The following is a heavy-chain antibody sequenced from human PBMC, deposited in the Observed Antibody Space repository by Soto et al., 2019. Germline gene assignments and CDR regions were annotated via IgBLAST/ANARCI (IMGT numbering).Heavy chain of an antibody. CDR1: GFTFSDAW. Sequence: GSLRLSCAASGFTFSDAWINWVRQAPGKGLEWVGRIKSKTDGGTTDYAAPVKGRFTISRDDSKNTLYLQMNSLKTEDTAVYYCTTGMGYNPGFDYWGQGTLVTVSS. J-gene: IGHJ4*02. D-gene: IGHD1-1*01. CDR3: TTGMGYNPGFDY. CDR2: IKSKTDGGTT. V-gene: IGHV3-15*07.